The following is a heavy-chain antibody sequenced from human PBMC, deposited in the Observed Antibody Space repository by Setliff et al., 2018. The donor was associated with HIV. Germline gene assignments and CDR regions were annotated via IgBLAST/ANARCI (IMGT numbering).Heavy chain of an antibody. Sequence: GGSLRLSYAASGFTFDDYAMHWVRQAPGKGLEWVSGISWNSGSIGYADSVKGRFTISRDNAKNSLYLQMNSLRAEDTAVYYCATSGTYYYGSGTYHASAFWGQGTLVTVSS. V-gene: IGHV3-9*01. J-gene: IGHJ4*02. D-gene: IGHD3-10*01. CDR2: ISWNSGSI. CDR1: GFTFDDYA. CDR3: ATSGTYYYGSGTYHASAF.